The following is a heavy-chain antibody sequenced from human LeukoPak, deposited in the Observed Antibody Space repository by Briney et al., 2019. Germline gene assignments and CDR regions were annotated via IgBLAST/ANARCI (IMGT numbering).Heavy chain of an antibody. Sequence: PSETLSLTCTVSGGSISSYYWSWIQQPPGKGLEWIGSIYYSGITNYNPSLKSRVTISVDTSKNQFSLKLRSVTAADTAVYYCARLPLGYCSSTSCPDAFDIWGQGTMVTVSS. V-gene: IGHV4-59*01. J-gene: IGHJ3*02. D-gene: IGHD2-2*01. CDR2: IYYSGIT. CDR3: ARLPLGYCSSTSCPDAFDI. CDR1: GGSISSYY.